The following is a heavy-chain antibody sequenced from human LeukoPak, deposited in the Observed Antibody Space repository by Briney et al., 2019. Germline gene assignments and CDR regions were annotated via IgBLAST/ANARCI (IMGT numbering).Heavy chain of an antibody. CDR2: ISSSSSTI. CDR3: ARGTHSPQEYYYDSSGSDAFDI. D-gene: IGHD3-22*01. J-gene: IGHJ3*02. CDR1: GFTFSSYS. V-gene: IGHV3-48*02. Sequence: GGSLRLSCAASGFTFSSYSMNWVRQAPGKGLEWVSYISSSSSTIYYADSVKGRFTISRDNAKNSLYLQMNSLRDEDTAVYYCARGTHSPQEYYYDSSGSDAFDIWGQGTMVTVSS.